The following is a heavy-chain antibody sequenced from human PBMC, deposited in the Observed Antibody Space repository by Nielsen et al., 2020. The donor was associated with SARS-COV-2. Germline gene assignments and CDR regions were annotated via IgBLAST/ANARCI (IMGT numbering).Heavy chain of an antibody. CDR1: GFTFSSYG. V-gene: IGHV3-23*01. D-gene: IGHD2-2*01. CDR3: AKDGGSTSYYYYYMDV. CDR2: ISGSGGST. Sequence: GESLKISCAAPGFTFSSYGMSWVRQAPGKGLEWVSAISGSGGSTYYADSVKGRFTISRDNSKNTLYLQMNSLRAEDTAVYYCAKDGGSTSYYYYYMDVWGKGTTVTVSS. J-gene: IGHJ6*03.